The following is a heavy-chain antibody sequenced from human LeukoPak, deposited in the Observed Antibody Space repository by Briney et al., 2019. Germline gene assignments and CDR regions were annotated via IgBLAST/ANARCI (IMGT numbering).Heavy chain of an antibody. D-gene: IGHD3-16*01. CDR3: AKDRATIYDYVWGTWYYFDY. V-gene: IGHV3-23*01. J-gene: IGHJ4*02. CDR1: GFTFSTYV. CDR2: ISVSGSNT. Sequence: GRSLRLSCAASGFTFSTYVMVWVRRAPEKGLEWVSSISVSGSNTFYTDSVKGRFTISRDNSKNTLYLQMNSLRAEDTAVYYCAKDRATIYDYVWGTWYYFDYWGQGTLVTVSS.